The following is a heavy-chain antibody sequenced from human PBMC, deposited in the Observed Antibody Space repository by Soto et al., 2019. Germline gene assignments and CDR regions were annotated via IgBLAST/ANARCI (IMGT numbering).Heavy chain of an antibody. CDR2: IYYSGST. V-gene: IGHV4-31*03. Sequence: SETLSLTCTVSGGSISSGGYYWSWIRQHPGKGLEWIGYIYYSGSTYYNPSLKSRVTISVDTSKNQFSLKLSSVTAADTAVYYCATGAVAGTGEDAFDIWGQGTMVTVSS. CDR1: GGSISSGGYY. J-gene: IGHJ3*02. D-gene: IGHD6-19*01. CDR3: ATGAVAGTGEDAFDI.